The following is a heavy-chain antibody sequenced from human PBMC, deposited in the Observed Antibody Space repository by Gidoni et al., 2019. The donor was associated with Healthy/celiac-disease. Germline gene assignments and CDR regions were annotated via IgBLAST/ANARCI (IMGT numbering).Heavy chain of an antibody. V-gene: IGHV3-21*01. CDR2: ISSSSSYI. D-gene: IGHD1-1*01. J-gene: IGHJ3*02. CDR1: GFTFSSYS. Sequence: EVQLVESGGGLVKPGGSRRRPCAASGFTFSSYSMNCVRQAPGKGLGLVSSISSSSSYIYYSDSVKGRFTISRDNAKNSLYLQMNSLRAEDTAVYYCARVEEAFDIWGQGTMVTVSS. CDR3: ARVEEAFDI.